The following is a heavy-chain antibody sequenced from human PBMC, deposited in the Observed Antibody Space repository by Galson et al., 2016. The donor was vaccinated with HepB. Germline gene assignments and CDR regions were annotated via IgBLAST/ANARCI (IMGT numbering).Heavy chain of an antibody. V-gene: IGHV3-21*01. Sequence: LRLSCADSGFTFRSYSMNWVRQAPGKGLEWVSSISSTSSYIYYADSVKGRFTISRGKAKNSLYLQMNSLRAEDTAVYYCARDNGDLDYWGQGTLVTVSS. J-gene: IGHJ4*02. CDR2: ISSTSSYI. CDR1: GFTFRSYS. CDR3: ARDNGDLDY. D-gene: IGHD4-17*01.